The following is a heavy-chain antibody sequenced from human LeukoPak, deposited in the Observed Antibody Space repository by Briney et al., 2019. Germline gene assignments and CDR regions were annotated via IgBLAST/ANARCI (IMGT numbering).Heavy chain of an antibody. CDR2: ISSNGGST. CDR1: GFTFSSYA. Sequence: GRSLRLSCAASGFTFSSYAMHWVRQAPGKGLEYVSAISSNGGSTYYADSVKGRFTISRDNSKNTLYLQMSSLRAEDTAVYYCVKTYSSGYYTRGGYFDYWGQGTLVTVSS. J-gene: IGHJ4*02. V-gene: IGHV3-64D*09. CDR3: VKTYSSGYYTRGGYFDY. D-gene: IGHD3-22*01.